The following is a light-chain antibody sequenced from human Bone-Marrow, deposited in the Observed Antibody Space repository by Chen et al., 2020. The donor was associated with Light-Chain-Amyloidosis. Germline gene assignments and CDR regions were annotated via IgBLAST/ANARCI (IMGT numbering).Light chain of an antibody. CDR3: CSYAGSDTLV. V-gene: IGLV2-11*01. J-gene: IGLJ2*01. CDR2: DVS. CDR1: SSDVGGYNY. Sequence: QSALTQPRPVSGSPGQSVTIPCTGTSSDVGGYNYVSWYQQHPGKAPKLMSYDVSKRPTGVHDRFAGSKSSNAASLTSSGLQAEDEADYCCCSYAGSDTLVFGGGTKLTVL.